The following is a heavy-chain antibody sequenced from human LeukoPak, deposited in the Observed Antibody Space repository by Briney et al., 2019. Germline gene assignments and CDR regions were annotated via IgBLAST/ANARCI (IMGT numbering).Heavy chain of an antibody. CDR1: GFTFSAYS. CDR3: VGPPCLRGGYCSSNS. Sequence: PGGSLRLSCAASGFTFSAYSMPWIRQAPGKGLEWLSYISSGSEDTLYADSVKGRFTISRDNAKNSLYLQMNSLTAEDTAVNYCVGPPCLRGGYCSSNSWGQGTLVTVDS. J-gene: IGHJ4*02. V-gene: IGHV3-11*03. D-gene: IGHD2-15*01. CDR2: ISSGSEDT.